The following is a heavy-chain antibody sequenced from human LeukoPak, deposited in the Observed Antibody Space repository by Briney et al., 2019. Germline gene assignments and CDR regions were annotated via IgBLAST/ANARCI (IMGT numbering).Heavy chain of an antibody. J-gene: IGHJ5*02. V-gene: IGHV1-69*05. D-gene: IGHD3-10*01. CDR2: IIPIFGTA. CDR1: GYTFTGYY. CDR3: ARGSGYYGSGSTTSPDNWFDP. Sequence: SVKVSCKASGYTFTGYYMHWVRQAPGQGLEWMGGIIPIFGTANYAQKFQGRVTITTDESTSTAYMELSSLRSEDTAVYYCARGSGYYGSGSTTSPDNWFDPWGQGTLVTVSS.